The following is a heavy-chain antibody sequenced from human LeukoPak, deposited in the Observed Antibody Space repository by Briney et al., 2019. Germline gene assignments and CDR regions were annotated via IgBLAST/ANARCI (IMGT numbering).Heavy chain of an antibody. D-gene: IGHD2/OR15-2a*01. V-gene: IGHV3-74*01. CDR2: INSDGSWT. CDR3: VSFYETY. J-gene: IGHJ4*02. Sequence: GGSLRLSCAASGNYWMHWVRQVPGKGLVWVSHINSDGSWTSYADSVKGRFTISKDNAKNTVYLQMNSLRAEDTAVYYSVSFYETYWGLGTLVTVSS. CDR1: GNYW.